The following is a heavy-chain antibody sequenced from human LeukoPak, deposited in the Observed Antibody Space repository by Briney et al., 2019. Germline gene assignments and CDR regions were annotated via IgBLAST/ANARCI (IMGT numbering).Heavy chain of an antibody. J-gene: IGHJ6*02. V-gene: IGHV1-18*01. D-gene: IGHD2-2*01. CDR3: TREKVPGHYYYGMDV. Sequence: ASVKVSCKASGYTFTSYGISWVRQAPGQGLEWMGWISAYNGNTNYAQKLQGRVTMTTDTSTSTAYMELRSLRSDDTAVYYCTREKVPGHYYYGMDVWGQGTTVTVS. CDR2: ISAYNGNT. CDR1: GYTFTSYG.